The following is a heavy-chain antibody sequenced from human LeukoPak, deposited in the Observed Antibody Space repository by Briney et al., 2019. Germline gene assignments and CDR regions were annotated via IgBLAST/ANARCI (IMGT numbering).Heavy chain of an antibody. V-gene: IGHV5-51*01. CDR2: IYPGDSDT. Sequence: GESLKISCKGSGYSFTSYWIGWVRQMPGKGLGWMGIIYPGDSDTRYSPSFQGQVTISADKFISTAYLQWSSLKASDTAMYYCARTPRRSGSYLRAYYFDYWGQGTLVTVSS. CDR3: ARTPRRSGSYLRAYYFDY. CDR1: GYSFTSYW. J-gene: IGHJ4*02. D-gene: IGHD1-26*01.